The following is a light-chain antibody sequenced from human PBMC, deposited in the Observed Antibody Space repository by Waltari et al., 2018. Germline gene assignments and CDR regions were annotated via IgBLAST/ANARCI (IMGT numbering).Light chain of an antibody. CDR2: GAS. J-gene: IGKJ1*01. Sequence: DIQMTQSPSSLSASVGDRVTITCRASQSISSYLNWYQQKPGKAPKLLIYGASSLQSWVPSRFSGSGSGTDFTLTISSLQPEDFATYYCQQSSSTPPWTFGQGTKVEI. V-gene: IGKV1-39*01. CDR1: QSISSY. CDR3: QQSSSTPPWT.